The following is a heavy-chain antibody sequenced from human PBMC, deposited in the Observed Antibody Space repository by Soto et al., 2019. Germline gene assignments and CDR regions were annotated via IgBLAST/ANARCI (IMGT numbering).Heavy chain of an antibody. V-gene: IGHV4-39*01. CDR3: ARGGVLYYYDYGVFDI. CDR1: GGSISSSSYY. CDR2: IYYSGST. Sequence: PSETLSLTCTVSGGSISSSSYYWGWIRQPPGKGLEWIGSIYYSGSTYYNPSLKSRVTISVDTSKNQSSLKRSSVTAAGPAVYYCARGGVLYYYDYGVFDIWGQGTMVTVSS. J-gene: IGHJ3*02. D-gene: IGHD3-22*01.